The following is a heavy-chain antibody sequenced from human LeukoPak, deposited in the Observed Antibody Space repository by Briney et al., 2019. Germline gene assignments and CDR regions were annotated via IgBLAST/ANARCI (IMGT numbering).Heavy chain of an antibody. CDR3: AKDSLHYYDSSGYYTLGPFDY. Sequence: GGSLRLSCAASGFTFSSYGMHWVRQAPGKGLEWVAFIRYDGSNKYYADSVKGRFTISRDNSKNTLYLQMNSLRAEDTAVYYCAKDSLHYYDSSGYYTLGPFDYWGQGTLVTVSS. D-gene: IGHD3-22*01. J-gene: IGHJ4*02. V-gene: IGHV3-30*02. CDR2: IRYDGSNK. CDR1: GFTFSSYG.